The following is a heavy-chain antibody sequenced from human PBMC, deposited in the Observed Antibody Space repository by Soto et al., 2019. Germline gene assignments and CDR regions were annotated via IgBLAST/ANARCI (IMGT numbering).Heavy chain of an antibody. CDR1: GYTFNTFG. CDR3: ARDPHEFWTSYWFDP. CDR2: IGAYDGKT. Sequence: ASVKVSCKTSGYTFNTFGINWVRQAPGQGLELMGWIGAYDGKTTYAEKFQGRVTLTTDTSTSTAYMELRSLRSDDTAIYYCARDPHEFWTSYWFDPWGQGTPGTVSS. J-gene: IGHJ5*02. V-gene: IGHV1-18*01. D-gene: IGHD3-3*01.